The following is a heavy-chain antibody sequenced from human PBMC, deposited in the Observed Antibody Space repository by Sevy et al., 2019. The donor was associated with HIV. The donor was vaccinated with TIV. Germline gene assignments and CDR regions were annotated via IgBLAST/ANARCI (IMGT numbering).Heavy chain of an antibody. CDR2: IYSDGST. CDR1: GFPVSSNY. CDR3: ARGKSGYGYGLDY. D-gene: IGHD5-18*01. V-gene: IGHV3-66*01. Sequence: GGSLRLSCAASGFPVSSNYMSWVRQAPGKGLEWVSVIYSDGSTYHAVSVKGRFTISRDNSKNTLYLQMNSLRVEDTAVYYCARGKSGYGYGLDYWGQGTLVTVSS. J-gene: IGHJ4*02.